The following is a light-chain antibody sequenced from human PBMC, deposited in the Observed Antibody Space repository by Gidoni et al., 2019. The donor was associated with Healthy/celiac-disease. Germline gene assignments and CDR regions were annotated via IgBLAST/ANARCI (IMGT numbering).Light chain of an antibody. Sequence: DIQMTQSPSTLSASVGDRVTITCRASQSISSWLAWYQQKPGKAPKLLIYKASSLESGVPSSFSGSGSGTEFTLTISSLQPDDFATYYCQQYNSYSGAWTFGQGTKVEIK. CDR1: QSISSW. V-gene: IGKV1-5*03. CDR2: KAS. CDR3: QQYNSYSGAWT. J-gene: IGKJ1*01.